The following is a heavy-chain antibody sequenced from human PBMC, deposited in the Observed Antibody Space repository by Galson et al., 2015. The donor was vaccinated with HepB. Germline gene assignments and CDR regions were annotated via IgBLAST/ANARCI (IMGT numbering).Heavy chain of an antibody. CDR1: GYTFTSYA. Sequence: SVKVSCKASGYTFTSYAMNWVRQAPGQGLEWMGWINTNTGNPTYAQGFTGWFVFSLDTSVSTAYLQISSLKAEDTAVYYCARPIPVVVPAATLAFDIWGQGTMVTVSS. CDR2: INTNTGNP. CDR3: ARPIPVVVPAATLAFDI. D-gene: IGHD2-2*01. V-gene: IGHV7-4-1*02. J-gene: IGHJ3*02.